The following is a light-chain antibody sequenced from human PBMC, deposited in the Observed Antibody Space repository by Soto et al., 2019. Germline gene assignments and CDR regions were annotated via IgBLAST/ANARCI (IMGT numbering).Light chain of an antibody. V-gene: IGLV1-51*01. Sequence: QSVLTQPPSVSAAPGQKVTLSCSGSSSNIGNNYVSWYQQLPGTAPKLLIYDNNKRPSGIPDRFSGSKSGTSATLGITGLQTGDEADYYCGTWDSSLSAVLFGGGTKLTVL. J-gene: IGLJ2*01. CDR2: DNN. CDR3: GTWDSSLSAVL. CDR1: SSNIGNNY.